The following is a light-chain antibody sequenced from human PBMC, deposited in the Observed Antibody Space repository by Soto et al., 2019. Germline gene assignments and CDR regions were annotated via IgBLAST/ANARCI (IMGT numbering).Light chain of an antibody. CDR1: QSISNF. CDR2: AAS. CDR3: QQSYSTPLT. V-gene: IGKV1-39*01. J-gene: IGKJ4*01. Sequence: DIQMTQSPSSLSASVGDRVTITCRASQSISNFFNWYQQKPGKAPKLLIYAASSLQSGVPARFSGSESGTDFTLTISSLQPEDFATYYCQQSYSTPLTFGGGTKVEIK.